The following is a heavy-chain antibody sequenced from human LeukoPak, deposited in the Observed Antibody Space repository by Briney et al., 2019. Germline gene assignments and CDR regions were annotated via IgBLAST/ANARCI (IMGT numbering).Heavy chain of an antibody. J-gene: IGHJ3*02. V-gene: IGHV3-15*01. Sequence: PGGSLRFSCAASGFPFRNAWMSWVRQAPGKGREWVGRIKSKTDGGTTDYAAPVKGRFTISRDDSKNTLYLQMNSLKTEDTAVYYCTTEYPQNDAFDIWGQGTMVTVSS. CDR2: IKSKTDGGTT. CDR3: TTEYPQNDAFDI. CDR1: GFPFRNAW.